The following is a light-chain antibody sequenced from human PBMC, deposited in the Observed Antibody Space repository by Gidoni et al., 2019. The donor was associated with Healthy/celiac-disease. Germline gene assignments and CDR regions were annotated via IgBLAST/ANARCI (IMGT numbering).Light chain of an antibody. V-gene: IGLV3-19*01. CDR3: NSRDSSGNHLEV. CDR1: SLRGYY. Sequence: SSELTQDPAVSVALGQTVRITCQGDSLRGYYASWYQQKPGQAPVLVIYGKNNRPSGIPDRFSGSSSGNTASLTITGAQAEDEADYYCNSRDSSGNHLEVFGGGTKLTVL. CDR2: GKN. J-gene: IGLJ2*01.